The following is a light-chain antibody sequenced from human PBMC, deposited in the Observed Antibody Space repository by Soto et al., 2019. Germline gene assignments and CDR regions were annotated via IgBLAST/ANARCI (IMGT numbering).Light chain of an antibody. V-gene: IGKV2-24*01. Sequence: DIVMTQTPLSSSVTLGQPASISCRSSQSLVHSTGHTYLSWLHQRPGQPPRLLIYEISKRISGVPDRFSGSGAGTDFTLTISRVEAEDVGIYYCMQATQSPTFGPGTKVDIE. CDR2: EIS. CDR3: MQATQSPT. CDR1: QSLVHSTGHTY. J-gene: IGKJ3*01.